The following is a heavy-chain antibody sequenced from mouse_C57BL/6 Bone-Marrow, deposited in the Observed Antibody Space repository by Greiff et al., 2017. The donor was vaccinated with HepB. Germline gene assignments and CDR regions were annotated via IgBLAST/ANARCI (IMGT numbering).Heavy chain of an antibody. J-gene: IGHJ4*01. V-gene: IGHV5-17*01. CDR3: ARRVFDLLLRGGYYAMYY. CDR2: ISSGSSTN. D-gene: IGHD1-1*01. Sequence: DVKLVESGGGLVKPGGSLKLSCAASGFTFSDYGMHWVRQAPEKGLEWVAYISSGSSTNYYADTVKGRFTISIDNAKNTLFLQMTSLRSEDTAMYYCARRVFDLLLRGGYYAMYYWGQGTSVTVSS. CDR1: GFTFSDYG.